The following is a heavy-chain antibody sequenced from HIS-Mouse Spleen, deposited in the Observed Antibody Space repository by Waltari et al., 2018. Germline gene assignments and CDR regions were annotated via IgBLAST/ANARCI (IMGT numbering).Heavy chain of an antibody. V-gene: IGHV4-39*07. CDR2: MYYSGST. CDR3: AREIPYSSSWYDWYFDL. CDR1: GGSISSSSYY. J-gene: IGHJ2*01. Sequence: QLQLQESGPGLVKPSETLSLTCTVSGGSISSSSYYWGWIRQPPGKGLEWIGSMYYSGSTSYNPALKSRVTISVETSKNQFSLKLSSVTAADTAVYYCAREIPYSSSWYDWYFDLWGRGTLVTVSS. D-gene: IGHD6-13*01.